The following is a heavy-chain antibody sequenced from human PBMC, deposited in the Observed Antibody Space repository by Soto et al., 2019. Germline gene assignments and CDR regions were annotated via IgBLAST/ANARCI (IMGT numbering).Heavy chain of an antibody. CDR1: CGSFSGSY. Sequence: PETLTLTCGVYCGSFSGSYWNWIRQPPGKGLEWIGEIHHSGSANYNPSLMSRVTISVDKSKKQFSLKLTSVTAEDTAVYHCAASFGYYDFWSGYRKPGDRIPDYYYMDVWGKGTTVTVSS. CDR3: AASFGYYDFWSGYRKPGDRIPDYYYMDV. CDR2: IHHSGSA. D-gene: IGHD3-3*01. J-gene: IGHJ6*03. V-gene: IGHV4-34*01.